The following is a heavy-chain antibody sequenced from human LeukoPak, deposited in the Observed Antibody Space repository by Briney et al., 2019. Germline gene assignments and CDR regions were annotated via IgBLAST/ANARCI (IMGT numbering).Heavy chain of an antibody. V-gene: IGHV4-34*01. D-gene: IGHD5-24*01. CDR1: GGSFSGYY. J-gene: IGHJ4*02. Sequence: SETLPLTCAVYGGSFSGYYWSWIRQPPGKGLEWIGEINHSGSTNYNPSLKSRVTISVDTSKNQFSLKLSSVTAADTAVYYCARTSTQMATISAYFDYWGQGTLATVSS. CDR3: ARTSTQMATISAYFDY. CDR2: INHSGST.